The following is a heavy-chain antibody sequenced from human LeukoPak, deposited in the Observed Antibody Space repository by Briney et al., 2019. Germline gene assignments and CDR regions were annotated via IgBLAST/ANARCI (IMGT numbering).Heavy chain of an antibody. J-gene: IGHJ4*02. CDR3: AREFSGSLDY. CDR2: IKQDGSEI. D-gene: IGHD1-26*01. Sequence: WWSPRLFCPASGVRFINERVFELRLALGQAVEWVAHIKQDGSEIYYVASVKGRFTISRDNANNSLYLQMNNLRAEDAAVYYCAREFSGSLDYWGQGTLVTVSS. CDR1: GVRFINER. V-gene: IGHV3-7*01.